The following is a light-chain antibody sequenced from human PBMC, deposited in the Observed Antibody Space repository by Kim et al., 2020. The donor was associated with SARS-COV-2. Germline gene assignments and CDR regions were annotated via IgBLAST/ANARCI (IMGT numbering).Light chain of an antibody. Sequence: QPVLTQSPSASASLGASVKLTCTLSSGHSSYAIAWHQQQPEKGPRYLMKLNSDGSHSKGDGIPDRFPGSSSGAERYLTISSLQSEDEADYYCQTWGTGWVFGGGTQLTVL. CDR3: QTWGTGWV. J-gene: IGLJ3*02. CDR1: SGHSSYA. CDR2: LNSDGSH. V-gene: IGLV4-69*01.